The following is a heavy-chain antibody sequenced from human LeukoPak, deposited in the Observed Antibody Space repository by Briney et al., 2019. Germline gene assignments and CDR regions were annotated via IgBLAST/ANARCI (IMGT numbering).Heavy chain of an antibody. CDR3: TRRSAALVGFDY. V-gene: IGHV3-7*01. CDR1: GFIFSNYW. J-gene: IGHJ4*02. Sequence: GGSLRLSCAASGFIFSNYWMSWVRQAPGKVLEWVANIKQDGSEKSYVDSVKGRFTISRDNVKNSLYLQMNSLRVEDTAVYYCTRRSAALVGFDYWGQGTLVTVSS. CDR2: IKQDGSEK. D-gene: IGHD2-2*01.